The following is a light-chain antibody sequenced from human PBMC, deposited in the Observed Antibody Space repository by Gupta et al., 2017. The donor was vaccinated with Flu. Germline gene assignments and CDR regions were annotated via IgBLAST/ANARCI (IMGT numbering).Light chain of an antibody. CDR1: YSDVGAYNY. J-gene: IGLJ2*01. CDR3: STYTGSSTL. Sequence: GSYSDVGAYNYVSWYQQHPGKGPKLIIFEVNNRPSGVSTRFSGSKSGNTASLTISGLQAEDDAHYYCSTYTGSSTLFGGGTQLTAL. CDR2: EVN. V-gene: IGLV2-14*01.